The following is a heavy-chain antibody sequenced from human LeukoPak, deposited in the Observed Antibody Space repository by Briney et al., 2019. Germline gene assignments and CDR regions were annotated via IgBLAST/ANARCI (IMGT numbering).Heavy chain of an antibody. CDR3: ARDRGRGPGDYFDY. J-gene: IGHJ4*02. V-gene: IGHV3-48*04. D-gene: IGHD3-10*01. CDR2: IDSSSSTI. CDR1: GFPFITYN. Sequence: PGGSLRLSCAVSGFPFITYNMNWVRQAPGKGLEWVSYIDSSSSTIYYADSVKGRFTISRDNAKNSLYLQMNSLRAEDTAVYYCARDRGRGPGDYFDYWGQGTLVTVSS.